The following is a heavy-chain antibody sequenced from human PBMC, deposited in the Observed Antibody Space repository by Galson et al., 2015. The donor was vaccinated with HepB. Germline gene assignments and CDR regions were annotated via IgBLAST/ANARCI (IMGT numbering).Heavy chain of an antibody. CDR3: AKDIFRKGIAPGFDY. J-gene: IGHJ4*02. V-gene: IGHV3-43*01. CDR2: ISWDGGST. D-gene: IGHD6-13*01. Sequence: SLRLSCAASGFTFDDYTMHWVRQAPGKGLEWVSLISWDGGSTYYADSVKGRFTISRDNSKNSLYLQMNSLRTEDTALYYCAKDIFRKGIAPGFDYWGQGTLVTVSS. CDR1: GFTFDDYT.